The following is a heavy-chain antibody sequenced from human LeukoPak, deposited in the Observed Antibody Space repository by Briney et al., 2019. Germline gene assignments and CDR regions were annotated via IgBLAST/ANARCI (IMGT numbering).Heavy chain of an antibody. CDR2: INHSGST. V-gene: IGHV4-34*01. D-gene: IGHD4-17*01. CDR1: GGSFSGYY. Sequence: SETLSLTCAVYGGSFSGYYWSWIRQPPGKGLEWIGDINHSGSTNYNPSLKSRVTISVDTSKNQFSLKLSSVTAADTAVYYCARDYENWFDPWGQGTLVTVSS. CDR3: ARDYENWFDP. J-gene: IGHJ5*02.